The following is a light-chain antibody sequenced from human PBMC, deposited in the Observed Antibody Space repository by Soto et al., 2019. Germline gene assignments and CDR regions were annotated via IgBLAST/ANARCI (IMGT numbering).Light chain of an antibody. CDR3: SSYAGSNNFV. J-gene: IGLJ1*01. CDR1: SSDVGNYNY. V-gene: IGLV2-8*01. Sequence: QSALAQPPSASGSPGQSVTISCTGTSSDVGNYNYVSWYQHHPGKAPKLMIYEVNKRPSGVPDRFSGSKSGDTASLTVSGLQAEDEADYYCSSYAGSNNFVFGTGTKVTVL. CDR2: EVN.